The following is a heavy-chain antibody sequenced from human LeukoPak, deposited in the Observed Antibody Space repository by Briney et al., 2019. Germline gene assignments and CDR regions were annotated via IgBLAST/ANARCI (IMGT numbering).Heavy chain of an antibody. V-gene: IGHV3-21*01. CDR3: ARDGYNLYYFDY. CDR2: ISSSSSYI. Sequence: GGSLRLSCAASGFTFSSYSMNWVRQAPGKGLEWVSSISSSSSYIYYADSVKGRFTISRDNAKNSLYLQMNSLSAEDTAVYYCARDGYNLYYFDYWGQGTLVTVSS. D-gene: IGHD5-24*01. J-gene: IGHJ4*02. CDR1: GFTFSSYS.